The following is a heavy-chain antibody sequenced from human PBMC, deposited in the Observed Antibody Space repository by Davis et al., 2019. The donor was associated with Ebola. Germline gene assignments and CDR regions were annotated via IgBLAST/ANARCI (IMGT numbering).Heavy chain of an antibody. CDR2: ISSSGSHI. V-gene: IGHV3-21*01. J-gene: IGHJ4*02. CDR1: GFTFSTYT. Sequence: GESLKISCAVSGFTFSTYTMNWVRQAPGKGLEWVSYISSSGSHIYYADSVKGRFTTSRDNAKNSLYLQMDSLRHEDTAVYYCARDFYGDYSFDYWGQGSLVTVSS. D-gene: IGHD4-17*01. CDR3: ARDFYGDYSFDY.